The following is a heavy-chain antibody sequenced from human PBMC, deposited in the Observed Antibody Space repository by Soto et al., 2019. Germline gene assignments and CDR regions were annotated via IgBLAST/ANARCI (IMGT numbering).Heavy chain of an antibody. J-gene: IGHJ4*02. CDR3: ARGRLLPAVNFDY. Sequence: SETLSLTCAVSGDSISSGGYSWSWIRRPPGKGLEWIGYIYHIGSASYNPSLKSRVTISVDGSKNHFSLQLSSVTAADTAVYYCARGRLLPAVNFDYWGQGALVTVSS. V-gene: IGHV4-30-2*01. CDR1: GDSISSGGYS. CDR2: IYHIGSA. D-gene: IGHD2-2*01.